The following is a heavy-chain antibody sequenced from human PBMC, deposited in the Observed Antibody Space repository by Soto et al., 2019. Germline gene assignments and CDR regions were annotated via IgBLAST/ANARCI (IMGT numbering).Heavy chain of an antibody. V-gene: IGHV3-74*01. Sequence: EVQLVESGGGLVQPGGSLILSCAGSGFTFSNYWMHWVRQAPGKGLEWVSRIDHDGPTDYADSVRGRFTISRDNAENTLYLQMNSLRPEDTAVYYCVRDSHGDYWGQGTLVTVSS. CDR2: IDHDGPT. J-gene: IGHJ4*02. CDR3: VRDSHGDY. CDR1: GFTFSNYW.